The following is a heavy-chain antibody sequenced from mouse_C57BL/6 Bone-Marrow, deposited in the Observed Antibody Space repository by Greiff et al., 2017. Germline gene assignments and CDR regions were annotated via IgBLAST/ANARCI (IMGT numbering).Heavy chain of an antibody. CDR3: ASPLGLYAMDY. Sequence: DVQLQESGPELVKPGASVKISCKASGYSFTGYYMNWVKQSPEKSLEWIGEINPSTGGTTYNQKFKAKATLTVDKSSSTAYMQLKSLTSEDSAVYYFASPLGLYAMDYWGQGTSVTVSS. J-gene: IGHJ4*01. V-gene: IGHV1-42*01. CDR1: GYSFTGYY. CDR2: INPSTGGT. D-gene: IGHD6-1*01.